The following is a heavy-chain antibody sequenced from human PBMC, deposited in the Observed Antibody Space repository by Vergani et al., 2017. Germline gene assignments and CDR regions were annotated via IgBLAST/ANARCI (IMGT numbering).Heavy chain of an antibody. CDR3: ARLGYCSSTSCPGDGFDI. CDR2: IYYSVST. J-gene: IGHJ3*02. D-gene: IGHD2-2*01. Sequence: QVQLQESGPGLVKPSETLSLTCTVSGGSITSYDWSWIRQPPGKGLEWIGYIYYSVSTNYHPSLKSRVPISVDTSKKQFSLKLSSVTAAATAVYYCARLGYCSSTSCPGDGFDIGGQGTMVTVPS. CDR1: GGSITSYD. V-gene: IGHV4-59*01.